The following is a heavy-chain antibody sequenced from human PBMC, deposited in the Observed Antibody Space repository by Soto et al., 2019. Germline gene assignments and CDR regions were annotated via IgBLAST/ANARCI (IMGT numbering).Heavy chain of an antibody. J-gene: IGHJ6*02. CDR3: ARGTTVTRRYYYYGMDV. CDR1: GGSFSGYY. D-gene: IGHD4-17*01. CDR2: INHSGST. V-gene: IGHV4-34*01. Sequence: QVQLQQWGAGLLKPSETLSLTCAVYGGSFSGYYWSWIRQPPGKGLEWIGEINHSGSTNYNPSLKSRVTISVDTSKNQFSLKLSSVTAADTTMYYCARGTTVTRRYYYYGMDVWGQGTTVTVSS.